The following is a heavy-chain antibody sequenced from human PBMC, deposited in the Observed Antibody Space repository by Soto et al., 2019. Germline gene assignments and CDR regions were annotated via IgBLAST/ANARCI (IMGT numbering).Heavy chain of an antibody. V-gene: IGHV3-30-3*01. CDR2: ISHDGSNK. CDR3: AREQRLYYDILTGYYGGMDV. J-gene: IGHJ6*02. CDR1: GFTFSSYA. Sequence: PGGSLRLSCAASGFTFSSYAMHWVRQAPGKGLEWVAVISHDGSNKYYADSVKGRFTISRDNSKNTLYLQMNSLRAEDTAVYYCAREQRLYYDILTGYYGGMDVWGQGTTVTVSS. D-gene: IGHD3-9*01.